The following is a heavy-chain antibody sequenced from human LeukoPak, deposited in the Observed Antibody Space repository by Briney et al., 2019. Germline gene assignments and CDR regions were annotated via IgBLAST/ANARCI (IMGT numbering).Heavy chain of an antibody. J-gene: IGHJ3*02. CDR3: AREGPAFDI. CDR2: IIPILGIA. CDR1: GGTFSSYA. Sequence: SVKVSCKASGGTFSSYAISWVRQAPGQGLGWMGRIIPILGIANYAQKLQGRVTITADKSTSTAYMELSSLRSEDTAVYYCAREGPAFDIWGQGTMVTVSS. V-gene: IGHV1-69*04.